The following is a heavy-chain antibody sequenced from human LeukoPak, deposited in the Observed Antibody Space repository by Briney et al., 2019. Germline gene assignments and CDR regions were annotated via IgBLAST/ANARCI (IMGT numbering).Heavy chain of an antibody. CDR2: FDPEDGET. CDR3: ATGGYCSSTSCYTSDWFDP. J-gene: IGHJ5*02. CDR1: GYTLTELS. V-gene: IGHV1-24*01. D-gene: IGHD2-2*02. Sequence: ASVKVSCKVSGYTLTELSMHWVRQAPGKGLEWMGGFDPEDGETIYAQKFQGRVTMTEDTSTDTAYMELSSLRPEDTAVYYCATGGYCSSTSCYTSDWFDPWGQGTLVTVSS.